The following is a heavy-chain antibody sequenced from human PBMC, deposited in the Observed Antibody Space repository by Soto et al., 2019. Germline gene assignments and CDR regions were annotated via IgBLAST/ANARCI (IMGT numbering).Heavy chain of an antibody. J-gene: IGHJ4*02. CDR3: AKGAVAGTRPCFDY. CDR2: ISYDGSNK. CDR1: GFTFSSYG. D-gene: IGHD6-19*01. V-gene: IGHV3-30*18. Sequence: GGSLRLSCAASGFTFSSYGMHWVRQAPGKGLEWVAVISYDGSNKYYADSVKGRFTISRDNSKNTLYLQMNSLRAEDTAIYYCAKGAVAGTRPCFDYWGLGTLVTVSS.